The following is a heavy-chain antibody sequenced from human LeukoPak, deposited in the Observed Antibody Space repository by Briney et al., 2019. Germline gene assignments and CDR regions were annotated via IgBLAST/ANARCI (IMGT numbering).Heavy chain of an antibody. D-gene: IGHD3-22*01. CDR3: AKSRDSSGYYLSYFDY. CDR1: GFTFNNYA. CDR2: ITGRGGST. V-gene: IGHV3-23*01. Sequence: PGGSLRLSCAASGFTFNNYAMSWVRQAPGKGLEWVSTITGRGGSTYYADSVKGRFPISRDNSNNTLYLQMNSLRAEDTAVYYCAKSRDSSGYYLSYFDYWGQGTLVTVSS. J-gene: IGHJ4*02.